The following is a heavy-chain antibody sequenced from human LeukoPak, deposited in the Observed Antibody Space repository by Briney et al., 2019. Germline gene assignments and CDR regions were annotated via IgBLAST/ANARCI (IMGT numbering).Heavy chain of an antibody. D-gene: IGHD2-2*01. CDR1: GFTFSNHW. CDR2: IKSKTDGGTT. V-gene: IGHV3-15*01. J-gene: IGHJ4*02. Sequence: PGGSLRLSWAASGFTFSNHWMSWVRQAPGKGLEWVGRIKSKTDGGTTDYAAPAKGRFTISRNDSKNTLYLQMYSLKTEDTAVYYCATIAAAMTFDYWGQGTLVTVSS. CDR3: ATIAAAMTFDY.